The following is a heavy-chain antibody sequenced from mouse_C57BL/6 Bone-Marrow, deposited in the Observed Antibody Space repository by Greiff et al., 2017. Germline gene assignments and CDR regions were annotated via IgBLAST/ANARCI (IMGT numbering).Heavy chain of an antibody. V-gene: IGHV1-85*01. CDR2: IYPRGGST. J-gene: IGHJ1*03. Sequence: QVQLQQSGPELVKPGASVKLSCKASGYTFTRYDINWVKQRPGQGLEWIGGIYPRGGSTNYNEKFKGKATLTVDPSSSTAYMESPSLTSEDSAVYFCARDFSSSYWYFDVWGTGTTVTVSS. D-gene: IGHD1-1*01. CDR1: GYTFTRYD. CDR3: ARDFSSSYWYFDV.